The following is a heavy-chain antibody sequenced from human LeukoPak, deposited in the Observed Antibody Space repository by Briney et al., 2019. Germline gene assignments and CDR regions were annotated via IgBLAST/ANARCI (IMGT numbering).Heavy chain of an antibody. V-gene: IGHV1-3*01. D-gene: IGHD6-19*01. J-gene: IGHJ3*02. CDR3: GLAGDWDAFDI. CDR1: GYTFTTCA. CDR2: IHADSGNT. Sequence: ASVKVSCKTSGYTFTTCAVHWVRQAPGQRLKWMGWIHADSGNTKYSQKLQGRVAIARDTSASTIYMELTSLRIEDTAVYTIGLAGDWDAFDIWGLGTMVTVSS.